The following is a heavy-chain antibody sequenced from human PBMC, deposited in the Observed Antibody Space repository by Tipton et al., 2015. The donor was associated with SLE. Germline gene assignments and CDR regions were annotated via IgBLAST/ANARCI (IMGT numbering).Heavy chain of an antibody. CDR3: TRGGFREPDYFYYGMDV. CDR2: IYYSGNT. Sequence: TLSLTCTVSGGSISSGGYYWAWIRQPPGKGLEWIGSIYYSGNTYYNPSLRSRVTISIDTSKNQFSLKLTSVTAADSAVYYCTRGGFREPDYFYYGMDVWGQGTPVTVSS. J-gene: IGHJ6*02. D-gene: IGHD3-10*01. V-gene: IGHV4-39*07. CDR1: GGSISSGGYY.